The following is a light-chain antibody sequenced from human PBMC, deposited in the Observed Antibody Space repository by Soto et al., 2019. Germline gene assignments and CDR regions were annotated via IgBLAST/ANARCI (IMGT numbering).Light chain of an antibody. Sequence: QSVLTQPPSASGTPGQRVTISCSGSSSNIGSNTVHWYQQLPGTAPKLLIYNYSQRPSGVPDRFSGSKSGTSASLAISGLQSEDEADYSCPAWDDGLKAAVFGGGTKLTVL. V-gene: IGLV1-44*01. CDR2: NYS. CDR3: PAWDDGLKAAV. J-gene: IGLJ2*01. CDR1: SSNIGSNT.